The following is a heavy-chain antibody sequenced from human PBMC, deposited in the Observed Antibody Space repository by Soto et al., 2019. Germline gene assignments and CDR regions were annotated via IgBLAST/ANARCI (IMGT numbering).Heavy chain of an antibody. CDR2: ISYDGNSK. V-gene: IGHV3-30-3*01. Sequence: GGSLRLSCAASEFTFRTYAMHWVRQAPGKGLEWVAAISYDGNSKYYTDSVKGRFTISRDNSKNTVYLQMNSLRAEDTAVYYCARKGPEDWPLDYWGQGTLVTVSS. CDR3: ARKGPEDWPLDY. CDR1: EFTFRTYA. J-gene: IGHJ4*02. D-gene: IGHD3-9*01.